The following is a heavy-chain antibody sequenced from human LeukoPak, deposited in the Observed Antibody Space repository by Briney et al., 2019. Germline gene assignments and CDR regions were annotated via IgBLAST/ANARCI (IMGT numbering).Heavy chain of an antibody. D-gene: IGHD3-10*01. Sequence: GGSLRLSCAASGFTFSTYAMSWVRQAPGKGLEWVSALSGSGTGTSHAESVQGRFTISRDNSKNTLYLQMNSLRAEDTAVYYCAKGLYQYFGSGSYTLDHWGQGTQVTVSS. V-gene: IGHV3-23*01. CDR2: LSGSGTGT. CDR3: AKGLYQYFGSGSYTLDH. CDR1: GFTFSTYA. J-gene: IGHJ4*02.